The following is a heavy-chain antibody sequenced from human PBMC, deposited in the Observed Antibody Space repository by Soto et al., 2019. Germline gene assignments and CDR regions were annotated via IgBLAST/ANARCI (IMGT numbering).Heavy chain of an antibody. D-gene: IGHD1-26*01. V-gene: IGHV2-5*01. CDR1: GFSVTTSGVG. CDR2: MYGNADK. CDR3: ARRIRQSGGRFDP. J-gene: IGHJ5*02. Sequence: QITLKESGPALVKPTQTLTLTCSFSGFSVTTSGVGVGWIRQPPGKALEWLAFMYGNADKYYSPSLKSRLTIARDPSTNHVVLIMTNMDTVDTATYYCARRIRQSGGRFDPWGQGTLVIVSS.